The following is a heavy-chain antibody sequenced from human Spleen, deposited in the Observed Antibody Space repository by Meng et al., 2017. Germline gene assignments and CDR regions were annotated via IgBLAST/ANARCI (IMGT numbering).Heavy chain of an antibody. V-gene: IGHV3-15*01. CDR2: IKSNTDGGTA. CDR1: GFYFSNAW. J-gene: IGHJ4*02. D-gene: IGHD2-21*01. Sequence: GESLKISCAASGFYFSNAWMSWVRQAPGKGLEWVGRIKSNTDGGTAEYAAPVKGRFTISRDDSKNTIYLQMNSLVIEDTAVYYCCGNTDYWGQGTVVTVSS. CDR3: CGNTDY.